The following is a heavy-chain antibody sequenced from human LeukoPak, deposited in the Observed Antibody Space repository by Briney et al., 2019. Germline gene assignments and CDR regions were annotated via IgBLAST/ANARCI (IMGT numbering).Heavy chain of an antibody. CDR3: ARALYGGRLYYFDY. D-gene: IGHD4-23*01. CDR2: IYHSGST. Sequence: SETLSLTCTVSGYSISSGYYWGWIRQPPGKGLEWIGSIYHSGSTYYNPSLKSRVTISVDTSKNQFSLKLSSVTAADTAVYYCARALYGGRLYYFDYWGQGTLVTVSS. J-gene: IGHJ4*02. V-gene: IGHV4-38-2*02. CDR1: GYSISSGYY.